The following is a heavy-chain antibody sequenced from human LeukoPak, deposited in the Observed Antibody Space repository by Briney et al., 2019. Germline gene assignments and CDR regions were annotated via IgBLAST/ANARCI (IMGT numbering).Heavy chain of an antibody. CDR2: INWNGGST. D-gene: IGHD3-10*01. CDR3: SRGHPMVRGRNWFDP. V-gene: IGHV3-20*01. Sequence: PGGSLRLSCAASGFTFDDYGMSWVRQAPGKGLEWVSGINWNGGSTGYADSVKGRFTISRDNAKNSLYLQMSSLRAEDTALYHCSRGHPMVRGRNWFDPWGQGTLVTVSS. CDR1: GFTFDDYG. J-gene: IGHJ5*02.